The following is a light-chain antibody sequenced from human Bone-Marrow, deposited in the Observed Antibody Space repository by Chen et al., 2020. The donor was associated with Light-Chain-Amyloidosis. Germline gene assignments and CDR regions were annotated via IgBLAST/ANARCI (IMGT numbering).Light chain of an antibody. V-gene: IGKV3-20*01. CDR1: QTISDSY. J-gene: IGKJ2*01. Sequence: IVLTQSPGTLSVSPGERVTISCGTSQTISDSYLAWYQQIPGQAPRLLIYGASTRDNGVAGSFGGSGSGADFTLSISRLEPEDFAGYYCNHYGGSPDTFGQGTKLGIK. CDR3: NHYGGSPDT. CDR2: GAS.